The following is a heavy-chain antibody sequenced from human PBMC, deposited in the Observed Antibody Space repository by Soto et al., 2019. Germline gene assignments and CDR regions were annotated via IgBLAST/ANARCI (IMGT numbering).Heavy chain of an antibody. CDR3: VRAEIGRDVLNLQGY. D-gene: IGHD2-15*01. Sequence: EVQLVESGGDLVQPGGSLILSCAASGFTFSSYWMGWVRQAPGEGLEWVANINRDGSDKYYVDSVRGRFTISRDNARNSLYLQMHSLRAEDTAVYYCVRAEIGRDVLNLQGYWGQGTLVTVSS. CDR2: INRDGSDK. V-gene: IGHV3-7*01. J-gene: IGHJ4*02. CDR1: GFTFSSYW.